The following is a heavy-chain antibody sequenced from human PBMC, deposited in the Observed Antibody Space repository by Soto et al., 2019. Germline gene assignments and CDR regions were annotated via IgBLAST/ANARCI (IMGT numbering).Heavy chain of an antibody. Sequence: QDQLVQSGGEVKKPGASVKVSCKASGYSFTNYGITWVRQAPGQGFVWMGWISAYNGDTNYAQQLQGRVTMTTDASSSTADLELRGLRSDDTAPYYCARDRGVAPPVAGNTHYYYYMDVWGKGTTVTVSS. D-gene: IGHD6-19*01. CDR2: ISAYNGDT. V-gene: IGHV1-18*01. J-gene: IGHJ6*03. CDR1: GYSFTNYG. CDR3: ARDRGVAPPVAGNTHYYYYMDV.